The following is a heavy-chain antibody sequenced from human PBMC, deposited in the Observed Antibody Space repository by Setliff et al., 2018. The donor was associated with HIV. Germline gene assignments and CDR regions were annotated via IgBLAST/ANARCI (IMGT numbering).Heavy chain of an antibody. V-gene: IGHV1-69*13. CDR3: ARDRGYSGHDYRNAFDI. CDR2: IIPIFGTA. J-gene: IGHJ3*02. D-gene: IGHD5-12*01. Sequence: ASVKVSCKASGGTVSSYVINWVRQAPGQGLEWMGGIIPIFGTANYAQKFQARVTITADESTSTAYMELSSLRSEDTAMYYCARDRGYSGHDYRNAFDIWGQGTMVTVSS. CDR1: GGTVSSYV.